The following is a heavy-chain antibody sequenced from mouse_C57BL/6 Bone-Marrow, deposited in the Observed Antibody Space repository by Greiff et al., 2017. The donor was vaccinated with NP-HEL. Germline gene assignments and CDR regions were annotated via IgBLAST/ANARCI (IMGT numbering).Heavy chain of an antibody. Sequence: EVQLVESGGGLVKPGGSLKLSCAASGFTFSSYAMSWVRQTPEKRLEWVATISDGGSYTYYPDNVKGRFTISRDNAKNNLYLQMSHLKSEATAMYYCARDGGDYDCSVWGTGTTVTVSS. CDR1: GFTFSSYA. CDR2: ISDGGSYT. J-gene: IGHJ1*03. CDR3: ARDGGDYDCSV. V-gene: IGHV5-4*01. D-gene: IGHD2-4*01.